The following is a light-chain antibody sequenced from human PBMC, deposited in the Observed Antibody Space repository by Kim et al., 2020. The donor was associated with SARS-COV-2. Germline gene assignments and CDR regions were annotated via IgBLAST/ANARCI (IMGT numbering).Light chain of an antibody. V-gene: IGKV3-20*01. CDR1: QSVGSRY. CDR3: QQYLKSPLT. CDR2: DTS. J-gene: IGKJ4*01. Sequence: PGERATLSCRASQSVGSRYLAWFQQKPGQPPRLLMYDTSKRATGVPDRFSGSGSGTDFTLTVSRLEAEDYAVYYRQQYLKSPLTFGGGTKLEI.